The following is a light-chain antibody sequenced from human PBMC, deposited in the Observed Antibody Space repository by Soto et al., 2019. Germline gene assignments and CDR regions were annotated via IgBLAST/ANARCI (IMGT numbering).Light chain of an antibody. V-gene: IGKV3-15*01. CDR2: GAS. CDR3: QQYSNWPQT. J-gene: IGKJ1*01. CDR1: QSVSSN. Sequence: EIVMTQSPATLSVSPGGRATLSCRASQSVSSNLAWYQQKPGQAPRFLIYGASTRATGIPARFSGSGSGTEFTLTISSLQSEDFAVYYCQQYSNWPQTFGQGTKVEIK.